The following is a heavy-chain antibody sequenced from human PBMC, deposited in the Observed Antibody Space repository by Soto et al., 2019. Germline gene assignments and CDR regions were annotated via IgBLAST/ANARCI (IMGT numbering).Heavy chain of an antibody. Sequence: EVQLLESGGGLVQPGGSLRLSCAASGFTFSSYAMSWVRQAPGKGLEWVSAISGSGGSTYYADSVKGRFTISRDNSKNTLYLQMNSLRAEDTAVYYCAKDQMVRGVMIWVPFDYWGQGTLVTVSS. CDR3: AKDQMVRGVMIWVPFDY. D-gene: IGHD3-10*01. CDR1: GFTFSSYA. J-gene: IGHJ4*02. CDR2: ISGSGGST. V-gene: IGHV3-23*01.